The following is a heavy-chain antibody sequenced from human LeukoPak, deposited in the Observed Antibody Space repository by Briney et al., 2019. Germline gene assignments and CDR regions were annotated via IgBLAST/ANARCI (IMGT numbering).Heavy chain of an antibody. J-gene: IGHJ3*02. CDR1: GFTFSNYG. Sequence: PGRSLRLSCAASGFTFSNYGMHWVRQAPGKGLEWVAVIWYDGTNKYYADSVKGRFTISRDSSKNTLYLQMNSLRAEDTSVFYCVREGAGGSGSYLAFDIWGQGTMVTVSS. CDR2: IWYDGTNK. D-gene: IGHD3-10*01. V-gene: IGHV3-33*01. CDR3: VREGAGGSGSYLAFDI.